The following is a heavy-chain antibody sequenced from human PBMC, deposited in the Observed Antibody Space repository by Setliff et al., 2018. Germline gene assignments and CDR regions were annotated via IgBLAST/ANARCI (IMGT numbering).Heavy chain of an antibody. Sequence: PGGSLRLSCAASGFTFSTYPMHWVRQAPGKGLEWVSYISSGSISTTHYADSVRGRFTVSRDNAKNTLYLEMNNLRAEDTALYYCVRAFWTYSDHASLACFDYWGQGALVTVSS. D-gene: IGHD5-12*01. CDR3: VRAFWTYSDHASLACFDY. J-gene: IGHJ4*02. CDR2: ISSGSISTT. V-gene: IGHV3-48*01. CDR1: GFTFSTYP.